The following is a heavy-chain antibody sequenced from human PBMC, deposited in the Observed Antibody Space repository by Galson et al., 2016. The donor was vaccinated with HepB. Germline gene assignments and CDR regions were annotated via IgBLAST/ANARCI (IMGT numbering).Heavy chain of an antibody. CDR2: ISSSGSTI. J-gene: IGHJ6*02. CDR1: GFSFSDSY. CDR3: ARGHQLLWNGLDV. D-gene: IGHD3-10*01. V-gene: IGHV3-11*01. Sequence: SLRLSCAASGFSFSDSYMNWIRQAPGKGLEWVSYISSSGSTIYYADSVKGRFTISMDNARNSLYLQMNSLRAEDTAVYFCARGHQLLWNGLDVWGQGTTVTVSS.